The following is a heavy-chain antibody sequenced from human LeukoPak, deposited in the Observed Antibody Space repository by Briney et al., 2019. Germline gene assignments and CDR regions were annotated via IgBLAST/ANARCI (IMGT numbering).Heavy chain of an antibody. D-gene: IGHD6-13*01. CDR1: GGSISSSSYY. V-gene: IGHV4-39*01. CDR3: ARGGQQLVYFDY. Sequence: SETLSLTCTVSGGSISSSSYYWGWIRQPPGKGLEWIGSIYYSGSTYYNPPLKSRVTISVDTSKDQFSLKLSSVTAADTAVYYCARGGQQLVYFDYWGQGTLVTVSS. J-gene: IGHJ4*02. CDR2: IYYSGST.